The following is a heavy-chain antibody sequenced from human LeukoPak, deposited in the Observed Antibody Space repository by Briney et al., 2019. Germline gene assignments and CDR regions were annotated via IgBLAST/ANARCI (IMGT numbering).Heavy chain of an antibody. D-gene: IGHD3-10*01. Sequence: GASVKVSCKASGYTFTSYYMHWVRQAPGQGLEWMGIINPSGGSTSYAQKFQGRVTMTRDTSTSTVYMELSSLRSEDTAVYYCARENPPRIKLLWFGELRRSEAFDIWGQGTMVTVSS. V-gene: IGHV1-46*01. CDR3: ARENPPRIKLLWFGELRRSEAFDI. CDR1: GYTFTSYY. CDR2: INPSGGST. J-gene: IGHJ3*02.